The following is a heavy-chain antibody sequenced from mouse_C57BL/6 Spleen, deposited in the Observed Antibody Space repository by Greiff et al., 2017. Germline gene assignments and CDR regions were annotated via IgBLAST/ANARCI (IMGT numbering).Heavy chain of an antibody. D-gene: IGHD1-1*01. CDR3: TRTGYYGSRGYAMDY. CDR2: IDPETGGT. V-gene: IGHV1-15*01. Sequence: VKLMESGAELVRPGASVTLSCKASGYTFTDYEMHWVKQTPVHGLEWIGAIDPETGGTAYNQKFKGKAILTADKSSSTAYMELRSLTSEDSAVYYCTRTGYYGSRGYAMDYWGQGTSVTVSS. J-gene: IGHJ4*01. CDR1: GYTFTDYE.